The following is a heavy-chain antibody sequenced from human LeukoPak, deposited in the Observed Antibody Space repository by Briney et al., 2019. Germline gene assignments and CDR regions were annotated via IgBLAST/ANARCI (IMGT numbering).Heavy chain of an antibody. CDR2: INPNSGGT. CDR3: ASGTVADFDY. Sequence: ASVKVSCKASAYTFTGNYMHWVRQPPGQELEWMGWINPNSGGTNYAQKFQGRVTMTRDTSISTAYMELSRLRSDDTAVYYCASGTVADFDYWGQGTLVTVSS. D-gene: IGHD1-26*01. V-gene: IGHV1-2*02. CDR1: AYTFTGNY. J-gene: IGHJ4*02.